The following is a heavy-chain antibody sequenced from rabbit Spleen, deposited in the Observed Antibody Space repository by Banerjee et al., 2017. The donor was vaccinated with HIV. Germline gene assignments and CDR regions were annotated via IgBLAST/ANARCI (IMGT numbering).Heavy chain of an antibody. D-gene: IGHD2-1*01. CDR2: IYGGSGGST. V-gene: IGHV1S45*01. CDR1: GFDFSSNA. CDR3: ARGSAAMTMVITGFYFGL. J-gene: IGHJ4*01. Sequence: QEQLVESGGGLVQPEGSLTLTCTASGFDFSSNAMCWVRQAPGKGLECIACIYGGSGGSTWYASWAKGRFTISKTSSTTVTLQLTSLTAADTATYFCARGSAAMTMVITGFYFGLWGQGTRVSVS.